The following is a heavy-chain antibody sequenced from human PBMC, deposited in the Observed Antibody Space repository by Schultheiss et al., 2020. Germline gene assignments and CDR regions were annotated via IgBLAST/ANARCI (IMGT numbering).Heavy chain of an antibody. CDR3: ARGRGAARYNWFDP. Sequence: SETLSLTCAVYGGSFSDYYWSWIRQPPGEGLEWIGEINHSGSTNYNPSLKSRVTISVDTSKNQFSLKLSSVTAADTAVYYCARGRGAARYNWFDPWGQGTLVTVSS. V-gene: IGHV4-34*01. D-gene: IGHD6-25*01. CDR2: INHSGST. J-gene: IGHJ5*02. CDR1: GGSFSDYY.